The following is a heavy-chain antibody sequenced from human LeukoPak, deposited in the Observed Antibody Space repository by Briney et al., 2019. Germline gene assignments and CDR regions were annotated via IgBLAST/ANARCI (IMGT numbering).Heavy chain of an antibody. D-gene: IGHD2-21*01. CDR1: GYTLTELS. CDR3: ATFRNIVVEPTPSFDY. V-gene: IGHV1-24*01. Sequence: ASVKVSCQVSGYTLTELSMHWVRQAPGKGLEWMGGFDPEDGETIYAQKFQGRVTMTEDTSTDTAYMELSSLRSEDTAVYYCATFRNIVVEPTPSFDYWGQGTLVTVSS. J-gene: IGHJ4*02. CDR2: FDPEDGET.